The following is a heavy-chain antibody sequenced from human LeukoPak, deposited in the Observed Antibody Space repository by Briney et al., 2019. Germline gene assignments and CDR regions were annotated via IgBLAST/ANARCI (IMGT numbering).Heavy chain of an antibody. D-gene: IGHD1-7*01. CDR3: ARETRTEFDP. CDR1: GGSISSGGYS. J-gene: IGHJ5*02. CDR2: IYHSGST. V-gene: IGHV4-30-2*01. Sequence: PSQTLSLTCAVSGGSISSGGYSWSWIRQPPGKGPEWIGYIYHSGSTYYNPSLKSRVTISVDRSKNQFSLKLSSVTAADTAVYYCARETRTEFDPWGQGTLVTVSS.